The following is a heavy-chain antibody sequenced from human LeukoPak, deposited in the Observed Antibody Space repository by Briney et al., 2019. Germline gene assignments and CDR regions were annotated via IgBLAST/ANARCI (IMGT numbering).Heavy chain of an antibody. CDR2: IYYSGST. D-gene: IGHD6-19*01. CDR3: AREPEYSSGWPSDNWFDP. V-gene: IGHV4-39*07. J-gene: IGHJ5*02. CDR1: GGSISSSSYY. Sequence: PSETLSLTCTVSGGSISSSSYYWGWIRQPPGKGLEWIGSIYYSGSTYYNPSLKSRVTISVDTSKNQFSLKLSSVTAADTAVYYCAREPEYSSGWPSDNWFDPWGQGTLVTVSS.